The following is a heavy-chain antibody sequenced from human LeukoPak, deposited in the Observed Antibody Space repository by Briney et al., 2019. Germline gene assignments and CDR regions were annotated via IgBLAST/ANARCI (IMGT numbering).Heavy chain of an antibody. J-gene: IGHJ4*02. Sequence: SETLSLTCTVSGDSISNYFWSWIRQPPGKGLEWIAYIFYSGSTNYNPSLKSRVTISVDTSKNQFSLKLNSVTAADTAVYYCARLRGNYFPDYWGQGTLVTVSS. CDR3: ARLRGNYFPDY. D-gene: IGHD2/OR15-2a*01. CDR1: GDSISNYF. CDR2: IFYSGST. V-gene: IGHV4-59*01.